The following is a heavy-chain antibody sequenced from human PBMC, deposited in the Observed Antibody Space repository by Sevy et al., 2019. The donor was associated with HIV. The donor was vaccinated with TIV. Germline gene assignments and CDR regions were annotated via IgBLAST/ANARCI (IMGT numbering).Heavy chain of an antibody. J-gene: IGHJ3*02. V-gene: IGHV4-61*01. D-gene: IGHD4-17*01. CDR3: VSETAVTTMRAYDI. Sequence: SETLSLTCTVSGGSVNSPNYYWTWIRQPPGKRLEWIGSIYYTGTTNFIPSLESRLTISIDASKNQFSLNLNSVIAADTAMYYCVSETAVTTMRAYDIWGQGTMVTVSS. CDR2: IYYTGTT. CDR1: GGSVNSPNYY.